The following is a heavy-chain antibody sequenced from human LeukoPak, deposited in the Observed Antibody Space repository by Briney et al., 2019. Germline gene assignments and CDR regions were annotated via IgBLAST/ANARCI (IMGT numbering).Heavy chain of an antibody. CDR2: IKQDGSEK. J-gene: IGHJ4*02. D-gene: IGHD6-13*01. Sequence: PGGSLRLSCAASGFTFSSYWMSWVRQAPGKGLEWVANIKQDGSEKYYVDSVKGRFTISRDNAKNSLYLQMNSLRAEDTAVYYCAKAGSWRLSYYFDYWGQGTLVTVSS. V-gene: IGHV3-7*03. CDR3: AKAGSWRLSYYFDY. CDR1: GFTFSSYW.